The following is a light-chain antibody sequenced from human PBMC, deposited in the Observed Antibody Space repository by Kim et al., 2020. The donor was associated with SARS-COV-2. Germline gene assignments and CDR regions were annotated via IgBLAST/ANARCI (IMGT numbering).Light chain of an antibody. Sequence: SYELTQPPSVSVSPGQTTSITCSGDKLGDKHAYWYQQKPGQSPVLVIYQDTKRPSGIPERFSGSNSGNTATLTISGTQAMDEADYYCQAWDSSTDVVFGGGTQLTVL. V-gene: IGLV3-1*01. CDR3: QAWDSSTDVV. CDR2: QDT. CDR1: KLGDKH. J-gene: IGLJ2*01.